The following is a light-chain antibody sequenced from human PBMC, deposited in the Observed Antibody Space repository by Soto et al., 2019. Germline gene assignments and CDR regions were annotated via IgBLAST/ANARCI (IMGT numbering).Light chain of an antibody. CDR1: SSDVGGYNY. Sequence: QSVLTQPASVSGSPGQSITISCTGTSSDVGGYNYVSWYQQHPGKAPKLMIYDVSNLPSGVSNRFSGSKSGNTASLTISGLQAEDEADYYCSSYTSSSTGVLGTGTKLTV. CDR3: SSYTSSSTGV. V-gene: IGLV2-14*01. J-gene: IGLJ1*01. CDR2: DVS.